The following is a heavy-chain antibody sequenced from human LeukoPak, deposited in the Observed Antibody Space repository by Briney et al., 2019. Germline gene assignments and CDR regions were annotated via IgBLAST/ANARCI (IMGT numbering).Heavy chain of an antibody. CDR2: IYTSGST. CDR1: GGSISSYY. CDR3: ARDEGSFNYYGSGSANWFDP. D-gene: IGHD3-10*01. Sequence: SETLSLTCTVSGGSISSYYWSWIRQPAGKGLEWIGRIYTSGSTNYNPSLKSRVTMSVDTSKNQFSLKLSSVTAADTAVYYCARDEGSFNYYGSGSANWFDPWGQGTLVTVSS. J-gene: IGHJ5*02. V-gene: IGHV4-4*07.